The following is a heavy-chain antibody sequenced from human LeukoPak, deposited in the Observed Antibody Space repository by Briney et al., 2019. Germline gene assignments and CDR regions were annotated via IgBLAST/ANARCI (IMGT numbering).Heavy chain of an antibody. D-gene: IGHD6-19*01. Sequence: PSETLSLTCTVSGGSISSYYWSWIRQPPGKGLEWIGYIYYSGSTNYNPSLKSRVTISVDTSKNQFSLKLSSVTAADTAVYYCARARLRAVAGDYWGRGTLVTVSS. CDR2: IYYSGST. CDR3: ARARLRAVAGDY. CDR1: GGSISSYY. J-gene: IGHJ4*02. V-gene: IGHV4-59*01.